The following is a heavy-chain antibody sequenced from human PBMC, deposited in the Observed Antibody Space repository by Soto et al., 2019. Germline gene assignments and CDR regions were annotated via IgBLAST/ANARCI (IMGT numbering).Heavy chain of an antibody. V-gene: IGHV3-30-3*01. J-gene: IGHJ4*02. CDR1: GFTFSSYA. Sequence: QVQLVESGGSVVQPGRSLRLSCAASGFTFSSYAMHWVRQAPGKGLEWVAVISYDGSNKYYADSVKGRFTISRDNSKNTLYLQMNSLRAEDTAVYYCARENYFDYWGQGTLVTVSS. CDR3: ARENYFDY. CDR2: ISYDGSNK.